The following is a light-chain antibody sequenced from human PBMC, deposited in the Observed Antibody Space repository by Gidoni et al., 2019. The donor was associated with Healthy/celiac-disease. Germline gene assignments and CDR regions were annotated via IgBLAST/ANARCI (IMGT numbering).Light chain of an antibody. CDR3: QQYNRYSYT. V-gene: IGKV1-5*03. Sequence: DIQMTQSPSTLSASVGDRVTITCRASQSFSSWLPWYQQKPGKAPKLLSYKASSLESGVPSRFSGSGSGTEFTLTISSLQPDDFATYYCQQYNRYSYTFXQXTKLEIK. CDR2: KAS. J-gene: IGKJ2*01. CDR1: QSFSSW.